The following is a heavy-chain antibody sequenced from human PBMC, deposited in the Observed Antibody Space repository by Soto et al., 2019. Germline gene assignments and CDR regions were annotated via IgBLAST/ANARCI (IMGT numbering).Heavy chain of an antibody. J-gene: IGHJ6*03. D-gene: IGHD5-12*01. V-gene: IGHV1-69*02. Sequence: SVKVSCKASGDTFNNHTISWVRQAPGQGLEWMGRIIPVLGVANYAQKFQGRVTITADKSTSTAYMEVSSLRSEDTAMYYCARVSEMGTMSRGYFYYMGVWGKGTTVTVSS. CDR2: IIPVLGVA. CDR3: ARVSEMGTMSRGYFYYMGV. CDR1: GDTFNNHT.